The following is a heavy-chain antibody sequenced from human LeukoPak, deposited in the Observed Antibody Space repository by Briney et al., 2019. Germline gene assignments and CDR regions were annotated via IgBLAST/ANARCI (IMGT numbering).Heavy chain of an antibody. D-gene: IGHD3-10*01. CDR3: AKSWDAFDY. CDR2: ILGSGGST. CDR1: GFTFSSYA. J-gene: IGHJ3*01. V-gene: IGHV3-23*01. Sequence: PGRSLRLSCAASGFTFSSYAMHWVRQAPGKGLEWVSGILGSGGSTYYADAVKGRFTISRDNSKNTLYLQMNTLRVEDTAVYYCAKSWDAFDYWGQGTMVTVSS.